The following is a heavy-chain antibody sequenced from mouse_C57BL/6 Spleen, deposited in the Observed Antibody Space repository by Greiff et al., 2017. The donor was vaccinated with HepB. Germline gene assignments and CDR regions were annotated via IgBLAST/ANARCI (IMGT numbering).Heavy chain of an antibody. Sequence: EVKLQESGAELVRPGASVKLSCTASGFNIKDDYMHWVKQRPEQGLEWIGWIDPENGDTEYASKFQGKATITADTSSNTAYLQLSSLTSEDTAVYYCTLSLGFAYWGQGTLVTVSA. J-gene: IGHJ3*01. CDR3: TLSLGFAY. V-gene: IGHV14-4*01. CDR1: GFNIKDDY. CDR2: IDPENGDT.